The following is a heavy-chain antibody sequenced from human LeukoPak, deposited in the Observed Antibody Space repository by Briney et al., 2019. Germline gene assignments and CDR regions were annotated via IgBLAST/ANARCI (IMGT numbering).Heavy chain of an antibody. J-gene: IGHJ3*02. Sequence: SETLSLTCAVYGGSFSGYYWSWLRQPPGKGLEWIGEINHSGSTNYNPSLKSRVTISVDTSKNQFSLKLSSVTAADKAVYYCASSLGGCSSTSCSYAFDIWGQGTMVTVSS. CDR1: GGSFSGYY. CDR2: INHSGST. D-gene: IGHD2-2*01. V-gene: IGHV4-34*01. CDR3: ASSLGGCSSTSCSYAFDI.